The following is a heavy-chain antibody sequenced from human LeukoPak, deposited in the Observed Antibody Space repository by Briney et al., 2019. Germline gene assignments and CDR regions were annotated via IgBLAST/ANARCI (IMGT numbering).Heavy chain of an antibody. V-gene: IGHV4-61*02. CDR3: ARGVVTDDYYMDV. J-gene: IGHJ6*03. D-gene: IGHD2-21*02. CDR1: GGSITSGRYN. CDR2: LYTNDNT. Sequence: SETLSLTCSVSGGSITSGRYNWTWIRQPAGKGLEWIGRLYTNDNTNYDPSLESRVSISVDTPKSQFYLQLTSVTAADTAVYFCARGVVTDDYYMDVWGKGITVIVSS.